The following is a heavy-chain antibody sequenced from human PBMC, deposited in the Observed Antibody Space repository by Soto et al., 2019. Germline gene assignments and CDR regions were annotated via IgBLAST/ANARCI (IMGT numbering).Heavy chain of an antibody. CDR3: ARARRDGPDGWFDP. D-gene: IGHD6-6*01. V-gene: IGHV3-33*01. Sequence: GGSLRLSCAASGFTFSSYGMHWVRQAPGKGLEWVAVIWYDGSNKYYADSVKGRFTISRDNSKNTLYLQMNSLRAEDTAVYYCARARRDGPDGWFDPWGQGTLVTVSS. J-gene: IGHJ5*02. CDR1: GFTFSSYG. CDR2: IWYDGSNK.